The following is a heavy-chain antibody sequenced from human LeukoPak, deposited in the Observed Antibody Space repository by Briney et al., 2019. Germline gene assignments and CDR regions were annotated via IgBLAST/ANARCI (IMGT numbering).Heavy chain of an antibody. V-gene: IGHV1-18*01. CDR1: GYTFTSYG. CDR3: ARDDYYDSSGYERFYYGMDV. Sequence: ASVKVSCKASGYTFTSYGISWVRQAPGQGLEWMGWISAYNGNTNYAQKLQGRVTKTTDTSTSTAYMELRSLRSDDTAVYYCARDDYYDSSGYERFYYGMDVWGQGTTVTVSS. CDR2: ISAYNGNT. J-gene: IGHJ6*02. D-gene: IGHD3-22*01.